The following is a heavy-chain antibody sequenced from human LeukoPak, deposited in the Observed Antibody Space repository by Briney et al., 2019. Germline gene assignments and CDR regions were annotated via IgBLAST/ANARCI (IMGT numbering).Heavy chain of an antibody. J-gene: IGHJ3*02. CDR3: ARGASIAVAGEGAFDI. Sequence: SGTLSLTCTVSGGSISSYYWSWIRQPPGKGLEWVGYIYYSGSTIYNPSLKSRVTISVDTSKNQFSLKLSSVTAADTAVYYCARGASIAVAGEGAFDIWGQGTMVTVSS. D-gene: IGHD6-19*01. V-gene: IGHV4-59*01. CDR1: GGSISSYY. CDR2: IYYSGST.